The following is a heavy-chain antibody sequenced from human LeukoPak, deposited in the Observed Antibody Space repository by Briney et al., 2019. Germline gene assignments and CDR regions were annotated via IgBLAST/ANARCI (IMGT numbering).Heavy chain of an antibody. V-gene: IGHV1-69*04. D-gene: IGHD3-22*01. CDR3: ARDNHHYYDSSGYYGQYYYYGMDV. CDR1: GGTFSSYA. CDR2: IIPILGIA. J-gene: IGHJ6*02. Sequence: SVNVSCKASGGTFSSYAISWVRQAPGQGLEWMGRIIPILGIANYAQKFQGRVTITADKSTSTAYMELSSLRSEDTAVYYCARDNHHYYDSSGYYGQYYYYGMDVWGQGTAVTVSS.